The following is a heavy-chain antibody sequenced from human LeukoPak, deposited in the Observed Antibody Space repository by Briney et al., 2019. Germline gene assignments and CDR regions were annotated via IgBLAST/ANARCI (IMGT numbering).Heavy chain of an antibody. V-gene: IGHV3-7*01. Sequence: GGSLRLSCAASGFTFAGYWISWVRQAPGKGLEWVANIKQDASEEYYVDSVKGRFTISRDNAKNSLYLQMNSLRAEDTAVYYCVRDRGRASVDYWGQGTLVTVSS. CDR3: VRDRGRASVDY. CDR1: GFTFAGYW. D-gene: IGHD1-26*01. CDR2: IKQDASEE. J-gene: IGHJ4*02.